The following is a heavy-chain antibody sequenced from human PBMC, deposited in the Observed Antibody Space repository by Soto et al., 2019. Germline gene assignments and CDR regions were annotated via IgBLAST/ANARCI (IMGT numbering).Heavy chain of an antibody. CDR1: GFTFSSYW. D-gene: IGHD3-3*01. Sequence: GGSLRLSCAASGFTFSSYWMSWVRQAPGKGLEWVANIKQDGSGKYYVDSVKGRFTISRDNAKNSLYLQMNSLRAEDTAVYYCARDFWSGYYIPAHVDYWGQGTLVTVSS. J-gene: IGHJ4*02. V-gene: IGHV3-7*01. CDR3: ARDFWSGYYIPAHVDY. CDR2: IKQDGSGK.